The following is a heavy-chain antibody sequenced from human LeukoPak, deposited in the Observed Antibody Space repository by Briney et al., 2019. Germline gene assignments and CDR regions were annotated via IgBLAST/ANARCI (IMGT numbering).Heavy chain of an antibody. CDR1: GGSFSGYY. Sequence: SETLSLTCAVYGGSFSGYYWSWIRQPAGKGLEWIGRIDTSGNTSYKPSLKSRVTMSVDTSKKQFSLKLSSVTAADTAVYYCARVSSSWYQDWYFDLWGRGTLVTVSS. CDR2: IDTSGNT. J-gene: IGHJ2*01. D-gene: IGHD6-13*01. V-gene: IGHV4-59*10. CDR3: ARVSSSWYQDWYFDL.